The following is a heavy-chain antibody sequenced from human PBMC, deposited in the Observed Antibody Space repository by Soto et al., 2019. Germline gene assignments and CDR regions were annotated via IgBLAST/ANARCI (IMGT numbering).Heavy chain of an antibody. D-gene: IGHD3-10*01. V-gene: IGHV3-23*01. CDR2: TGGNGRTT. CDR3: ANEPRYYYGSGSYLSY. Sequence: GGSLRLSCGASGFTFSISAMTWVRQAPGKGLEWVSTTGGNGRTTYYADSVKGRFTVSRDNSKNTLYLQMNSLRAEDTAVYYCANEPRYYYGSGSYLSYWGQGTLVTVSS. CDR1: GFTFSISA. J-gene: IGHJ4*02.